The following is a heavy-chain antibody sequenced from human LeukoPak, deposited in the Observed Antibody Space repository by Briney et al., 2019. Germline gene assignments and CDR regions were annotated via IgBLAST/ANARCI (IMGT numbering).Heavy chain of an antibody. Sequence: GGSMRLACTASGFTLRNYWMHWVRQVPGKLLVWVSRISGDGSVTNYADSVQGRFTIPRDNAKNILYLQTNSLRSEDTAVYYCARYSSSSGGAAYYLDYWGHGTLVTVSS. D-gene: IGHD6-6*01. CDR3: ARYSSSSGGAAYYLDY. J-gene: IGHJ4*01. CDR1: GFTLRNYW. V-gene: IGHV3-74*01. CDR2: ISGDGSVT.